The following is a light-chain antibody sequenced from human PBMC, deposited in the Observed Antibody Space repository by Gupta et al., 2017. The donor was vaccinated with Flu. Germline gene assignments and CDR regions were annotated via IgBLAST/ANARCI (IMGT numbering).Light chain of an antibody. V-gene: IGKV2-30*01. CDR1: QNLVYSDGNTY. CDR2: QVS. Sequence: DVVMTQSPLSLPVTLGQPASISCRSSQNLVYSDGNTYLHWFQQRPGQSPRRLIHQVSYRGSGAPDRFSGSGSGTNFTLKISRVEAEDVGVYFCMQGARWPWAFGQGTKVEIK. J-gene: IGKJ1*01. CDR3: MQGARWPWA.